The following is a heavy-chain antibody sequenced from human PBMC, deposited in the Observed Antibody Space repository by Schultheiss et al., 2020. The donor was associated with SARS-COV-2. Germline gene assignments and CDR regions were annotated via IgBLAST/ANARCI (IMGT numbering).Heavy chain of an antibody. J-gene: IGHJ4*02. V-gene: IGHV1-2*02. CDR1: GYTFTGYY. D-gene: IGHD4-17*01. Sequence: ASVKVSCKASGYTFTGYYMHWVRQAPGQGLEWMGWINPNSGGTNYAQKFQGRVTMTRDTSISTAYMELSRLRSDDTAVFYCARDRRNDYGDYVSSPVDYWGQGTLVTVSS. CDR3: ARDRRNDYGDYVSSPVDY. CDR2: INPNSGGT.